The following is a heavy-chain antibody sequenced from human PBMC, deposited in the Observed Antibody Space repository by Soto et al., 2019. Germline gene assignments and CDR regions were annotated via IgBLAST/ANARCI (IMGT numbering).Heavy chain of an antibody. CDR3: AVAYYYYDSSGYPGYGMDV. CDR1: GGTFSSYA. V-gene: IGHV1-69*13. Sequence: SVKVSCKASGGTFSSYAISWVRQAPGQGLEWMGGIIPIFGTANYAQKFQGRVTITADESTSTAYMELSSLRSEDTAAYYCAVAYYYYDSSGYPGYGMDVWGQGTTVTVSS. CDR2: IIPIFGTA. D-gene: IGHD3-22*01. J-gene: IGHJ6*02.